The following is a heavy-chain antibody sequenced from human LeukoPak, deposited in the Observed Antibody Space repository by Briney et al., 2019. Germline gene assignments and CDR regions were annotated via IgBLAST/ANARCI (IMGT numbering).Heavy chain of an antibody. Sequence: PGRSLRLSCAASGFTFSSYGMHWVRQAPGKGLEWVGRIKSKTDGGTTDYAAPVKGRFTISRDDSKNTLFLQMNSLKTEDTAVFYCTTEGIFTMVRGVITVFDYWGQGTLVTVSS. D-gene: IGHD3-10*01. CDR1: GFTFSSYG. J-gene: IGHJ4*02. V-gene: IGHV3-15*01. CDR3: TTEGIFTMVRGVITVFDY. CDR2: IKSKTDGGTT.